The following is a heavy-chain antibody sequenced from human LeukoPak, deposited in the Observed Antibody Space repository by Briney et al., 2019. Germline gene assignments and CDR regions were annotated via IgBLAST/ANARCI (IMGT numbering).Heavy chain of an antibody. D-gene: IGHD3-22*01. CDR3: ARDRINMMVLVHDSGLDL. Sequence: PGRSLRLSCAASGFTLTDYGIHWVRQAPGKGLEWVAVLSYDGSDRYYADSVNGRFTISRDISSDTVSLQMNSLRVEDTAVYFCARDRINMMVLVHDSGLDLWGHGTLVTVSS. J-gene: IGHJ5*02. CDR1: GFTLTDYG. V-gene: IGHV3-30*01. CDR2: LSYDGSDR.